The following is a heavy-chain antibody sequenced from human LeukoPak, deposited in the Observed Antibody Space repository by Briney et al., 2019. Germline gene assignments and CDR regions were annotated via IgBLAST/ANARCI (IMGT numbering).Heavy chain of an antibody. CDR1: GFTFSDYY. Sequence: GGSLRLSCAASGFTFSDYYMSWIRQAPGKGLEWVSYISSSGSTIYYADSVKGRFTISRDNAKNSLYLQMNSLRAEDTAVYYCTKEGSMSQWAFDIWGQGTMVTVSS. CDR3: TKEGSMSQWAFDI. CDR2: ISSSGSTI. J-gene: IGHJ3*02. D-gene: IGHD2/OR15-2a*01. V-gene: IGHV3-11*01.